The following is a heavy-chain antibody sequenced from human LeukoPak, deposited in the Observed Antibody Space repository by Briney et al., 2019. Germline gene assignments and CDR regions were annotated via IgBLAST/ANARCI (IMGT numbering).Heavy chain of an antibody. CDR3: ARDYRIDGYNRGVDH. CDR1: GYTFTSYY. Sequence: ASVKVSCKASGYTFTSYYMHWVRQAPGQGLEWMGIINPSSGSTSYAQKFLGRVTMTRDTSTTTVHMELSSLRSDDTAVYYCARDYRIDGYNRGVDHWGQGTLVTVS. D-gene: IGHD5-24*01. CDR2: INPSSGST. J-gene: IGHJ4*02. V-gene: IGHV1-46*01.